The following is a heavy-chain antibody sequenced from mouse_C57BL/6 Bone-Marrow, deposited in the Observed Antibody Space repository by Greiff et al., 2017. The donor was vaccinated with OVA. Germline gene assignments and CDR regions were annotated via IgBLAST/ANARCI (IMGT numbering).Heavy chain of an antibody. CDR3: ATLYGNYDAMDY. CDR1: GYTFTGYW. CDR2: ILPGSGST. Sequence: QVQLKESGAELMKPGASVKLSCKATGYTFTGYWIEWVKQRPGHGLEWIGEILPGSGSTNYSEKFKGKATFTADTSSNTAYMQLSSLTTEDSAIYYCATLYGNYDAMDYWGQGTSVTVSS. V-gene: IGHV1-9*01. D-gene: IGHD2-1*01. J-gene: IGHJ4*01.